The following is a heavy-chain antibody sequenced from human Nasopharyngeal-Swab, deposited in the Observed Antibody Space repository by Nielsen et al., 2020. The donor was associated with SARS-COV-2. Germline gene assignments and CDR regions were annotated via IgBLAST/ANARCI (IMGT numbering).Heavy chain of an antibody. Sequence: GGSLRLSCAASDFTFSDHYMDWVRQAPGKGLEWVSSISSSSSYIYYADSVKGRFTISRDNAKNSLYLQMNSLRAEDTAVYYCARDSSSAYDFWSGYYAPNDYYYYYGMDVWGQGTTVTVSS. CDR1: DFTFSDHY. V-gene: IGHV3-21*01. J-gene: IGHJ6*02. CDR3: ARDSSSAYDFWSGYYAPNDYYYYYGMDV. CDR2: ISSSSSYI. D-gene: IGHD3-3*01.